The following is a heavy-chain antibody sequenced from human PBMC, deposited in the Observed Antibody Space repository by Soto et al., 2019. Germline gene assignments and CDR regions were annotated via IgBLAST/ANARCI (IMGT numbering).Heavy chain of an antibody. CDR2: IWYDGSNK. CDR1: GFTFSSYG. J-gene: IGHJ3*02. Sequence: GGSLRLSCAASGFTFSSYGMHWVRQAPGKGLEWVAVIWYDGSNKYYADSVKGRFTISRDNSKNTLYLQMNSLRAEDTAVYYCASDLVLLQYSSGYVDIWGQGTMVTVSS. V-gene: IGHV3-33*01. D-gene: IGHD3-22*01. CDR3: ASDLVLLQYSSGYVDI.